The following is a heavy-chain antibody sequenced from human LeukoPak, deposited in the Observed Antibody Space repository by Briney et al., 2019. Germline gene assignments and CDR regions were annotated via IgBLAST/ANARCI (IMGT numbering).Heavy chain of an antibody. V-gene: IGHV1-3*01. D-gene: IGHD3-10*01. J-gene: IGHJ3*02. Sequence: ASVKVSCKASGYTFSSYAVHWVRQAPGQRLEWMGWINAGNGNTKYSQKFQGRVTITRDTSASTAYMELSSLRSEDTAVYYCAIIILESYYGSEDHDACDIGTQGPMITVSS. CDR1: GYTFSSYA. CDR2: INAGNGNT. CDR3: AIIILESYYGSEDHDACDI.